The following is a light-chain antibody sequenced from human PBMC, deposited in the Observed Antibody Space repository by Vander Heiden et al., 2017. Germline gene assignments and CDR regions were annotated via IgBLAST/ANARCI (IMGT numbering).Light chain of an antibody. J-gene: IGLJ2*01. CDR3: SSYTSTRTLI. CDR1: SSDVGGYNY. V-gene: IGLV2-14*01. CDR2: EVS. Sequence: QSALTQPASVSGSPGQSITISCTGTSSDVGGYNYVSWYQHHPGKAPNLMIYEVSNRPSGVSHRFSVSRSANTASLTISGLQAEDDGDYYCSSYTSTRTLIFGGGTKLTVL.